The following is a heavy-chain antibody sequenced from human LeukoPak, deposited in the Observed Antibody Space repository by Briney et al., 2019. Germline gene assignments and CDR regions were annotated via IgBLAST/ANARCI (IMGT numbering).Heavy chain of an antibody. Sequence: SETLSLTCAVSGGSISSGGYSWSWIRQPPGKGLEWIGYIYHSGSTYYNPSLKSRVTISVDRSKNQFSLKLGSVTAADTAVYYCASTRGDAFDIWGQGTMVTVSS. CDR3: ASTRGDAFDI. CDR1: GGSISSGGYS. J-gene: IGHJ3*02. V-gene: IGHV4-30-2*01. D-gene: IGHD1-26*01. CDR2: IYHSGST.